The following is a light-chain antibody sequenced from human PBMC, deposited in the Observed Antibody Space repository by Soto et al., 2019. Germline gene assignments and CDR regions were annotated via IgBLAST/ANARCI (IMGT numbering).Light chain of an antibody. CDR1: QSIARNS. Sequence: EIVLTQSPGTLSLSPGERATLSCRASQSIARNSIAWYQQKPGRAPRLLIYAASTRATGIPDRFSGGGSGTDFTLTISGLEPDDFAVFHCQQYGGLPFTFGGGTRVEIK. V-gene: IGKV3-20*01. CDR2: AAS. J-gene: IGKJ4*01. CDR3: QQYGGLPFT.